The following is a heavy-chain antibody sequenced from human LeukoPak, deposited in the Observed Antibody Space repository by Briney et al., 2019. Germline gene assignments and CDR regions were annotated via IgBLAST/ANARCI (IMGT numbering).Heavy chain of an antibody. V-gene: IGHV1-69*04. CDR3: ARFRSRYGSADYYGMDV. J-gene: IGHJ6*02. CDR1: GGTFSSYA. CDR2: IIPILGMA. D-gene: IGHD3-10*01. Sequence: SVKVSCKASGGTFSSYAISWVRQAPGQGLEWMGRIIPILGMANSAQKFQGRVTITADKSTSTAYMELSSLRSEDTAVYYCARFRSRYGSADYYGMDVWGQGTTVTVSS.